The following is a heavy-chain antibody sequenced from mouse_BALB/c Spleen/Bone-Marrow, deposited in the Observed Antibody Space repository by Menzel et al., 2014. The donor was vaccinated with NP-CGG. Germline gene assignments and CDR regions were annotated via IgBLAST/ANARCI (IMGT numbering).Heavy chain of an antibody. V-gene: IGHV1S45*01. Sequence: VQLQQSGAELVRPGASVKISCKAFGYTFTDYHINWVKQRPGQGLDWIGYINPCNDYTNHNQKFKGKATLIVDKSSSTAYMELSSLTSEDSAVFYCARHGSSYVRFAYWGQGTLVTVSA. D-gene: IGHD1-1*01. CDR1: GYTFTDYH. J-gene: IGHJ3*01. CDR3: ARHGSSYVRFAY. CDR2: INPCNDYT.